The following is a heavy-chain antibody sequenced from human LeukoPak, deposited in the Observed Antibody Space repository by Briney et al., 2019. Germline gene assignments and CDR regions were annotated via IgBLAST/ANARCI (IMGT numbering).Heavy chain of an antibody. J-gene: IGHJ4*02. CDR3: ARDLYDSSGLDY. V-gene: IGHV3-7*01. CDR1: GFTFSSYW. CDR2: IKQDGSEK. D-gene: IGHD3-22*01. Sequence: GGSLRLSCAASGFTFSSYWMSWVRQAPGKGLEGLANIKQDGSEKYYVDSVKGRFNISRDNAKNSLYLQMNSLRAGDTAVYYCARDLYDSSGLDYWGQGTVVSVSS.